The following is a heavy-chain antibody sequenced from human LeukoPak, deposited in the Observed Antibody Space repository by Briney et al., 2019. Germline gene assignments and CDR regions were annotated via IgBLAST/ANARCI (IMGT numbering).Heavy chain of an antibody. J-gene: IGHJ3*02. CDR2: IYYSGST. Sequence: SETLSLTCTVSDGSITNYYWSWIRQPPGKGLEWIGHIYYSGSTNYNPSLKSRVTISLDTSKKQFSLNLSSVTAADTAVYYCARGGSYLSAFDIWGQGTMVTVSS. D-gene: IGHD1-26*01. CDR1: DGSITNYY. CDR3: ARGGSYLSAFDI. V-gene: IGHV4-59*01.